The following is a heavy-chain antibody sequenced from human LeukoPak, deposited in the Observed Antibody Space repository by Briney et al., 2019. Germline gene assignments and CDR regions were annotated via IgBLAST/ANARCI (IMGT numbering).Heavy chain of an antibody. V-gene: IGHV1-2*02. CDR2: INPNSGGT. D-gene: IGHD4-17*01. CDR3: ARDNLFTVTTKFDY. Sequence: ASVKVSCKASGYTFTGYYMHWLRQAPGQGLEWMGWINPNSGGTNYAQKFQGRVTMTRDTSISTAYMELSRLRSDDTAVYYCARDNLFTVTTKFDYWGQGTLVTVSS. CDR1: GYTFTGYY. J-gene: IGHJ4*02.